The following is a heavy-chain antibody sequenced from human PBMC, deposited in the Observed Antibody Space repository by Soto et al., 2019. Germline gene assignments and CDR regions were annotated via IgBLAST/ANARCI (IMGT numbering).Heavy chain of an antibody. J-gene: IGHJ5*02. V-gene: IGHV4-39*01. Sequence: QLQLQESGPGLVKPSETLSLTCIVSGGSISSSSYYWGWIRQPPGKGLEWIGRIYYSGSTYYNPSLKSRVTMSVDTSTNQFSLKLSSVTAADTAVFYCASHRARNGFDPWGQGTLVTVSS. D-gene: IGHD6-6*01. CDR1: GGSISSSSYY. CDR2: IYYSGST. CDR3: ASHRARNGFDP.